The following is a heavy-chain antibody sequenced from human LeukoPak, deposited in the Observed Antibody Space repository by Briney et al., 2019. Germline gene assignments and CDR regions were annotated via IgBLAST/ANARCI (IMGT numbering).Heavy chain of an antibody. D-gene: IGHD2-21*02. CDR3: ARVNCGGDCGSDY. Sequence: PSETLSLTCTVSGGSISSSSYYWGWIRQPSGKGLEWIGSIYSSGSTYYNPSLKSRVTISVDTSKNQFSLKLSSVTAADTAVYYCARVNCGGDCGSDYWGQGTLVTVSS. V-gene: IGHV4-39*01. CDR1: GGSISSSSYY. CDR2: IYSSGST. J-gene: IGHJ4*02.